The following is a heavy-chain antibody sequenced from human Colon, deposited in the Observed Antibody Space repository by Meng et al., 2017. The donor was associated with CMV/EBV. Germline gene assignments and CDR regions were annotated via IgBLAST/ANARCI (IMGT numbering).Heavy chain of an antibody. D-gene: IGHD3-3*01. CDR2: VSYDGRNE. CDR1: GFIFNRHA. Sequence: GASLKISCAASGFIFNRHAINWVRQAPGKGLEWVAIVSYDGRNENYADSVKGRFIISRDNSKNIQYLQMNNLTPDDTAVYYCARDSLGGYDFWSGADYWGPGTSVTVSS. J-gene: IGHJ4*02. CDR3: ARDSLGGYDFWSGADY. V-gene: IGHV3-30*04.